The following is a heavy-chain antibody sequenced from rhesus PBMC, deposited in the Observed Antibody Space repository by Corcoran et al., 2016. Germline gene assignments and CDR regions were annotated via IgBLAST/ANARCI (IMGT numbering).Heavy chain of an antibody. J-gene: IGHJ4*01. V-gene: IGHV3S5*01. Sequence: EVQLVETGGGLVQPGGSLKLSCAASGFTFSSYGMSWVRQAPGKGLEWVSAINSGGGSTYYPDSVKGRFTISRDNSKNTLSLQMNSLRAEDTAVYYCAKEGYGWEPPYWGQGVLVTVSS. CDR1: GFTFSSYG. D-gene: IGHD1-44*02. CDR3: AKEGYGWEPPY. CDR2: INSGGGST.